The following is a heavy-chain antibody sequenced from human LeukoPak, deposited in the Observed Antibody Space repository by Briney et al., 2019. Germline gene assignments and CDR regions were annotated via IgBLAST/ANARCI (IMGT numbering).Heavy chain of an antibody. J-gene: IGHJ4*02. CDR3: ARHLSGYGALDY. D-gene: IGHD3-10*01. CDR2: IYYSGSI. V-gene: IGHV4-59*08. Sequence: SETLSLTCSVSGGSISSYYWSWIRQPPGKGLEWIGYIYYSGSINYNPSLKSRVTMSLDASKNQFSLKLSSVTAADTAFYYCARHLSGYGALDYWGQGTLVTVSS. CDR1: GGSISSYY.